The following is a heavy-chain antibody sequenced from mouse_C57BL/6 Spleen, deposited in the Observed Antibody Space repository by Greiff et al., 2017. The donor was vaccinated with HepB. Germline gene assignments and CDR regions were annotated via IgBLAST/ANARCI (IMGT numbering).Heavy chain of an antibody. D-gene: IGHD1-1*01. J-gene: IGHJ4*01. Sequence: VKLMESGPGLVAPSQCLSITCTVSGFSLTSYAISWVRQPPGKGLEWLGVICTGGGTNYYSAHKSSLSISKDNSKSQVFLKMNSLQTDDTARYYCARKGDYYGSSYEVGAMDYWGQGTSVTVSS. CDR1: GFSLTSYA. CDR3: ARKGDYYGSSYEVGAMDY. V-gene: IGHV2-9-1*01. CDR2: ICTGGGT.